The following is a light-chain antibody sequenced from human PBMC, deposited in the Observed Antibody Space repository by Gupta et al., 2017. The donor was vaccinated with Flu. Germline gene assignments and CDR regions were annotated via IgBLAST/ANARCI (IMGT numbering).Light chain of an antibody. Sequence: TRGDICDYKYVSWYQQYPGKAPKLIIYEVTNRPSRVSSRFSGSKSGNTASLTISGLQAEDEAEYFCSSYATTDTLVFGSGTTVTV. J-gene: IGLJ1*01. CDR3: SSYATTDTLV. V-gene: IGLV2-14*01. CDR1: RGDICDYKY. CDR2: EVT.